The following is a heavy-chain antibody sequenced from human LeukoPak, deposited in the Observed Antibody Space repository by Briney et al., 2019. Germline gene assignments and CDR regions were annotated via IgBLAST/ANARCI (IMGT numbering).Heavy chain of an antibody. V-gene: IGHV3-74*01. CDR3: ARESGYHGSGFDP. CDR2: IKSDGSST. Sequence: GGSLRLSCAASGFTFSNAWMSWVRQAPGKGLVWVSRIKSDGSSTSYADFVKGRFTISRDNAKNTLFLQMNGLTAEDTAVYYCARESGYHGSGFDPWGQGTLVIVSS. CDR1: GFTFSNAW. J-gene: IGHJ5*02. D-gene: IGHD3-10*01.